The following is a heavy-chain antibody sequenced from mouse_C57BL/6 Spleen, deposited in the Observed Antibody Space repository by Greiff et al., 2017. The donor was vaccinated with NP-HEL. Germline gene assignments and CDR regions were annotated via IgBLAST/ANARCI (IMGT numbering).Heavy chain of an antibody. CDR1: GYTFTSYW. J-gene: IGHJ2*01. Sequence: QVQLQQPGAELVMPGASVKLSCKASGYTFTSYWMHWVKQRPGQGLEWIGEIDPSDSYTNYNQKFKGKSTLTVDKSSSTAYMQLSSLTSEDSAVYYCAREGLRQGGDYWGQGTTLTVSS. V-gene: IGHV1-69*01. D-gene: IGHD2-2*01. CDR2: IDPSDSYT. CDR3: AREGLRQGGDY.